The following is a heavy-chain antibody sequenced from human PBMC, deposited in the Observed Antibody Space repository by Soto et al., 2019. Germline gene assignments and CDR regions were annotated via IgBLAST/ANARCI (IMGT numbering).Heavy chain of an antibody. J-gene: IGHJ6*02. CDR1: GYTFTSYG. V-gene: IGHV1-18*04. CDR3: ARDQLGYSYGAEDYYYGMDV. D-gene: IGHD5-18*01. CDR2: ISAYNGNT. Sequence: VASVKVSCKASGYTFTSYGISWVRQAPGQGLEWMGWISAYNGNTNYAQKLQGRVTMTTDTSTGTAYMELRSLRSDDTAVYYCARDQLGYSYGAEDYYYGMDVWGQGTTVTVSS.